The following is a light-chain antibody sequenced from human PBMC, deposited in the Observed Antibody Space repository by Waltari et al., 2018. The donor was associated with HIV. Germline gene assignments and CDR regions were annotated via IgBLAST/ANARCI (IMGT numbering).Light chain of an antibody. CDR1: SSNIGSRT. CDR3: AAWDNILNGWV. J-gene: IGLJ3*02. V-gene: IGLV1-44*01. CDR2: DNN. Sequence: QSVLTQPLSASGTPGQKVTISCSGSSSNIGSRTVNWYQHLPGTAPKLLIYDNNRRPSGVPDRSSGSKSGTSASLAISGLQSEDEANYYCAAWDNILNGWVFGGGTQLTVL.